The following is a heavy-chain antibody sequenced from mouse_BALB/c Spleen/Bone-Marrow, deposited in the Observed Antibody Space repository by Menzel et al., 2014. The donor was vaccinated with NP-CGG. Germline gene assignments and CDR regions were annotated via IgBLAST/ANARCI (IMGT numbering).Heavy chain of an antibody. CDR1: GYTFTDYA. CDR3: ARAGYGSSYDWFAY. J-gene: IGHJ3*01. CDR2: ISTYSSNT. D-gene: IGHD1-1*01. V-gene: IGHV1-67*01. Sequence: VQLQQSGPELVRPGVSVKISCKGSGYTFTDYAMHWVKQSHAKSLEWIGVISTYSSNTNYNQKFKGKATMTVGKSSSTAYMELARLTSEDSAIYYCARAGYGSSYDWFAYWGQGTLVTVSA.